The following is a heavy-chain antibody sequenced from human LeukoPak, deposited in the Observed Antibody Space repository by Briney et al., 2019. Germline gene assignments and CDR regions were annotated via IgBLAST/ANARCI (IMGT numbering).Heavy chain of an antibody. V-gene: IGHV3-48*04. Sequence: GRSLRLSCAASGFTFSSYSMNWVRQAPGKGLEWVSYISSSGSTIYYADSVKGRFTISRDNAKNSLYLQMNSLRAEDTAVYYCARVAMGKVFDYWGQGTLVTVSS. D-gene: IGHD5-18*01. CDR3: ARVAMGKVFDY. CDR1: GFTFSSYS. J-gene: IGHJ4*02. CDR2: ISSSGSTI.